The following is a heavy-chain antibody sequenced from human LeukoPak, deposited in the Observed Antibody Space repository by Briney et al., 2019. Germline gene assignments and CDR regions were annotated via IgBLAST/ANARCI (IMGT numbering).Heavy chain of an antibody. V-gene: IGHV4-59*01. CDR2: IYYSGST. CDR3: ARGFGKLHSNWFDP. J-gene: IGHJ5*02. Sequence: ASETLSLTCTVSGGSISSYYWSWIRQPPVKGLEWIGYIYYSGSTNYNPSLKSRVTISVDTSKNQFSLKLSSVTAADTAVYYCARGFGKLHSNWFDPWGQGTLVTVSS. D-gene: IGHD2-15*01. CDR1: GGSISSYY.